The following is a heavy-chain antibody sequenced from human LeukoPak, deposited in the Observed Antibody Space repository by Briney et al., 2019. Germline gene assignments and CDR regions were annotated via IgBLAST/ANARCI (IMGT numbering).Heavy chain of an antibody. D-gene: IGHD3-22*01. V-gene: IGHV1-2*02. J-gene: IGHJ5*02. CDR1: GYTFTDYY. CDR2: INPNSGGT. Sequence: GASVKVSCKASGYTFTDYYIHWVRQAPGQGREWMGWINPNSGGTNYAQNLEGRVTMTRDTSISTVHMELSRLRSDDTAVYYRARVKLVAINWFDPWGQGTLVTVSS. CDR3: ARVKLVAINWFDP.